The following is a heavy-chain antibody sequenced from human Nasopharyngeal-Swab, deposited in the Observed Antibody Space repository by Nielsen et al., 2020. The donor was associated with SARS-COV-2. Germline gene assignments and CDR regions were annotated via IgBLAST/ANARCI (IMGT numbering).Heavy chain of an antibody. CDR3: ATAYNGNYYWDY. V-gene: IGHV5-51*01. CDR2: MYPRDSDT. D-gene: IGHD1-7*01. Sequence: GESLKISCKGSGYSFSSYWIGWVRQMPGKGLEWMGIMYPRDSDTRYSPSFQCQVTISADKSISTAYLQWSSLKASDTAMYYCATAYNGNYYWDYWGQGTLVTVSS. CDR1: GYSFSSYW. J-gene: IGHJ4*02.